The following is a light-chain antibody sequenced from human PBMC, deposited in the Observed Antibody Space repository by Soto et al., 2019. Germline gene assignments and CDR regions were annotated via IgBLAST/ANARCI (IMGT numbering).Light chain of an antibody. CDR2: GAS. CDR3: QQYNNWPPVT. CDR1: QSVSSSY. V-gene: IGKV3-20*01. J-gene: IGKJ4*01. Sequence: EIVLTQSPGTLSLSPGERATLSCRASQSVSSSYLAWYQPKPGQAPSLIIYGASSRANGIPDRFSGSGSGTDLTLTISSLEPEDFAVYDGQQYNNWPPVTFGGGTKVDIK.